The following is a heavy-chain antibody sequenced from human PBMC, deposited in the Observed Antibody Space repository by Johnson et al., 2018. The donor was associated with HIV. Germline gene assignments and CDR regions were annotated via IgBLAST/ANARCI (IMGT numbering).Heavy chain of an antibody. V-gene: IGHV3-30*18. Sequence: QMLLVESGGGVVQPGRSLRLSCAASGFTFSSYGMHWVRQAPGKGLEWVAVISYDGSNKYSLDSVKGRFTISRDNSKNTLHLQMNSLRVEDTAIYYCVKDSKRELLQGKDAFDRWGQGTMVTVAS. J-gene: IGHJ3*02. D-gene: IGHD1-7*01. CDR1: GFTFSSYG. CDR2: ISYDGSNK. CDR3: VKDSKRELLQGKDAFDR.